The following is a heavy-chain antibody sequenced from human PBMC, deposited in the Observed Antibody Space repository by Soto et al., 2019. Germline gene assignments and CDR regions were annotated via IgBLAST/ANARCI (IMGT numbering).Heavy chain of an antibody. D-gene: IGHD3-10*01. V-gene: IGHV4-39*01. Sequence: QLQESGPGLVKPSETLSLTCTVSGGSISSSSYYWGWIRQPPGKGLEWIGSIYYSGSTYYNPSLKSRVTISVDTSKNQFSLKLSSVTAADTAVYYCARQGWYGDYFDYWGQGTLVTVSS. J-gene: IGHJ4*02. CDR3: ARQGWYGDYFDY. CDR2: IYYSGST. CDR1: GGSISSSSYY.